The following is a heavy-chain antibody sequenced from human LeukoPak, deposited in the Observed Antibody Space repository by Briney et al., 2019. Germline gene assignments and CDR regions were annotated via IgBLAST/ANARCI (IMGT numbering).Heavy chain of an antibody. J-gene: IGHJ6*02. CDR3: ARVGYDSSGYLYGMDV. CDR1: GVSVSSYY. CDR2: IYYSGST. Sequence: PSETLSLTCTVSGVSVSSYYWSWIRQPPGKGLEWIGYIYYSGSTNYNPSLKSRVTISVDTSKNQFSPKLSSVTAADTAVYYCARVGYDSSGYLYGMDVWGQGTTVTVSS. D-gene: IGHD3-22*01. V-gene: IGHV4-59*02.